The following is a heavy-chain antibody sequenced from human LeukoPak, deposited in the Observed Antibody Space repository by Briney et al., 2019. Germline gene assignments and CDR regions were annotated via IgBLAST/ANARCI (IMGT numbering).Heavy chain of an antibody. CDR1: GGSISSSSYY. J-gene: IGHJ4*02. Sequence: SETLSLTCTVSGGSISSSSYYWGWIRQPPGKGLKWIGSIYYSGSTYYNPSLKSRVTISVDTSKNQFSLKLSSVTAADTAVYYCARMGIAAAGTDYWGQGTLVTVSS. V-gene: IGHV4-39*01. D-gene: IGHD6-13*01. CDR3: ARMGIAAAGTDY. CDR2: IYYSGST.